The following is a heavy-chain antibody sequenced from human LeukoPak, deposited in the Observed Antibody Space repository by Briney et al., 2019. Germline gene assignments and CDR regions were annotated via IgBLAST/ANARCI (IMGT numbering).Heavy chain of an antibody. CDR1: GFTFSAYT. CDR2: ITSGSSYI. J-gene: IGHJ4*02. CDR3: ARPYTGNYYGGFDY. V-gene: IGHV3-21*01. Sequence: GGSLRLSCAATGFTFSAYTMNWVRQAPGKGLEWVSSITSGSSYIYYAGSVKGRFTISRDNAKNSLYLQMNSLRADDTAVYYCARPYTGNYYGGFDYWGQGTLVTVSS. D-gene: IGHD1-26*01.